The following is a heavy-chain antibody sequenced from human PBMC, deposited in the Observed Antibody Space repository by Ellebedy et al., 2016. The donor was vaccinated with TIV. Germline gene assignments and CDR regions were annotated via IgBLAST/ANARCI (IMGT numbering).Heavy chain of an antibody. Sequence: SETLSLTCTVSGGSISSSSYYWGWIRQPPGKGLEWIGSIYYSGGTYYNPSLKSRVTISVDTSKNQFSLKLSSVTAADTALYYLARGGGHCTTSTCYAGWFDPWGQGTLVTVSS. V-gene: IGHV4-39*01. J-gene: IGHJ5*02. CDR3: ARGGGHCTTSTCYAGWFDP. CDR1: GGSISSSSYY. CDR2: IYYSGGT. D-gene: IGHD2-2*01.